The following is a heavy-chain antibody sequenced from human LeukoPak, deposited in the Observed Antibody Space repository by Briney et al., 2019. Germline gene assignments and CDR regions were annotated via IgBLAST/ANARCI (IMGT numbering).Heavy chain of an antibody. Sequence: GGSLRLSCAASGFTFSSYWMHWVRQAPGKGLVWVSRINSDESTINYADSVKGRFTISRDNAENTLYLQMNSLRAEDTAVYYCASGYSSDYGGNAYWGQGTLVTVSS. CDR3: ASGYSSDYGGNAY. V-gene: IGHV3-74*01. D-gene: IGHD4-23*01. CDR1: GFTFSSYW. J-gene: IGHJ4*02. CDR2: INSDESTI.